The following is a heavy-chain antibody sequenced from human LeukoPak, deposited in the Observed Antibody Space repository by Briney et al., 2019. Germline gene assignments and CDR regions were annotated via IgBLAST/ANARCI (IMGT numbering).Heavy chain of an antibody. V-gene: IGHV5-51*01. CDR2: IYPGDSDT. Sequence: GESLKISCKGSGYNFPSYWIGWVRQMPGKGLEWMGIIYPGDSDTTYRPSFQGQVTISADKSISTAYLQWSSLKASDTAMYYCARYSNYYHSSGYKYYFDLWGQGTLVTVSS. D-gene: IGHD3-22*01. CDR1: GYNFPSYW. J-gene: IGHJ4*02. CDR3: ARYSNYYHSSGYKYYFDL.